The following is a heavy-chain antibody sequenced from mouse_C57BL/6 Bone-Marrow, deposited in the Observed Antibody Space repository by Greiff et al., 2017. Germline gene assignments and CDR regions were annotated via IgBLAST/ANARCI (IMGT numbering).Heavy chain of an antibody. CDR3: ARRGVGLLSYARDY. J-gene: IGHJ4*01. CDR2: IYPRSGNT. Sequence: QVQLQQSGAELARPGASVKLSCKASGYTFTSYGISWVKQRTGQGLEWIGEIYPRSGNTYYNEKFKGKATLTADKSSSTAYMELRSLTSEDSAVYFCARRGVGLLSYARDYWGQGTSVTVSS. V-gene: IGHV1-81*01. CDR1: GYTFTSYG. D-gene: IGHD2-3*01.